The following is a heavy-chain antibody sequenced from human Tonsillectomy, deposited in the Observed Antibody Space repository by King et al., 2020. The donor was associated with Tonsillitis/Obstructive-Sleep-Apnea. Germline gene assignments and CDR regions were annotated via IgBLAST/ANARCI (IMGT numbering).Heavy chain of an antibody. V-gene: IGHV3-7*04. CDR3: ARDRSDSSGGRHYDVFDV. Sequence: VQLVESGGGLVQPGGSLGLSCAASGFTSNNYCMTWVRQAPGRGLGWVANIDPRGCGKNYVDLLKGRFTISRDNADKTPNLQMNSLRVEDTAMYYCARDRSDSSGGRHYDVFDVWGQGTMVTVSS. D-gene: IGHD2-15*01. J-gene: IGHJ3*01. CDR2: IDPRGCGK. CDR1: GFTSNNYC.